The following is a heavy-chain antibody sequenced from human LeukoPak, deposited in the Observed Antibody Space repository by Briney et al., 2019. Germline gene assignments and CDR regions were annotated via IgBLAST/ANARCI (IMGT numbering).Heavy chain of an antibody. Sequence: PGGSLRLSCAASGFTFSDHYVDWVRQAPGKGLEWVGCSRNKPNSYTTLYAASVKGRFTISRDDSKNSVYLQMSSLKMEDTAVYYCARDLLMTTVDYWGQGTLVTVSS. J-gene: IGHJ4*02. CDR3: ARDLLMTTVDY. CDR2: SRNKPNSYTT. D-gene: IGHD4-17*01. V-gene: IGHV3-72*01. CDR1: GFTFSDHY.